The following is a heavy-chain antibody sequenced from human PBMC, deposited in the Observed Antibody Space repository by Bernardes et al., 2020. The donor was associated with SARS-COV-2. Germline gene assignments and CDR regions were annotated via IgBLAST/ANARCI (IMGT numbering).Heavy chain of an antibody. CDR3: ARDVDGSGWSDAFDI. V-gene: IGHV4-38-2*02. CDR1: GYSIRSGYY. Sequence: SKTLSPTCAVSGYSIRSGYYWGWIRQPPGKGLEWIGSIYHSGSTYYNPSLKSRVTISVDTSKNQFSLKLSSVTAADTAVYYCARDVDGSGWSDAFDIWGQGTMVTGSS. D-gene: IGHD6-19*01. J-gene: IGHJ3*02. CDR2: IYHSGST.